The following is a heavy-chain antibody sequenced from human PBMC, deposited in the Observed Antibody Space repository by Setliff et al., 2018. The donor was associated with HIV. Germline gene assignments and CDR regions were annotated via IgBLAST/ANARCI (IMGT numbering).Heavy chain of an antibody. J-gene: IGHJ3*02. CDR2: VSYSGST. Sequence: PSETLSLTCTVSGGSISSSSSYWGWIRQPPGRGLEWIGSVSYSGSTYYNPSLKSRVTISVDTSKNQFSLRLSSVTAADTAGFFCARHLYWNPDAFDIWGQGTMVTVSS. V-gene: IGHV4-39*01. CDR3: ARHLYWNPDAFDI. CDR1: GGSISSSSSY. D-gene: IGHD1-1*01.